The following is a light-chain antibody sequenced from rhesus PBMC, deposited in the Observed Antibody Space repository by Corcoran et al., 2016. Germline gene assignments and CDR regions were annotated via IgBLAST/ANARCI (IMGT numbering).Light chain of an antibody. V-gene: IGKV1-46*01. CDR2: SSS. J-gene: IGKJ3*01. CDR1: QSFTSS. CDR3: HRSYSYPFT. Sequence: DIQMTQSPSSLSASVGDTVTITCRASQSFTSSLAWYQQKPGKAPKLLFYSSSSLQSGVPSRFSGSKSGIDVTLTISSLQPEDIGSYYCHRSYSYPFTFGPGTKLDIK.